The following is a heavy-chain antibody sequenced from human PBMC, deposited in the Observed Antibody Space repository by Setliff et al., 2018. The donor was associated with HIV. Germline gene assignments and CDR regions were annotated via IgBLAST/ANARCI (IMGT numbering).Heavy chain of an antibody. CDR3: ASGGTGYSSGWLVYFAFDI. CDR1: GYNFNSFG. V-gene: IGHV1-18*01. Sequence: ASVKVSCKASGYNFNSFGINWVRQAPGQGLEWMGWISTYNGRTDYVQKLQDRVTMTTDTYTSTAYMELSSLRSEDTAVYYCASGGTGYSSGWLVYFAFDIWGQGTMVT. CDR2: ISTYNGRT. D-gene: IGHD6-19*01. J-gene: IGHJ3*02.